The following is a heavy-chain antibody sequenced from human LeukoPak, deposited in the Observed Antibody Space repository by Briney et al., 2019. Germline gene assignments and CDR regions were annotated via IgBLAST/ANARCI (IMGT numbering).Heavy chain of an antibody. Sequence: GGSLRLSCAASGFTVGYNYMTWVGPAPGKGLEWVAAIYNSGSTYYADSVKGRFTISRDNSKNTMYLQMNSLKGEDTAVYYCARRSNPPGRIDHWGQGTLVTVSS. V-gene: IGHV3-66*04. CDR3: ARRSNPPGRIDH. CDR1: GFTVGYNY. D-gene: IGHD1-14*01. CDR2: IYNSGST. J-gene: IGHJ4*02.